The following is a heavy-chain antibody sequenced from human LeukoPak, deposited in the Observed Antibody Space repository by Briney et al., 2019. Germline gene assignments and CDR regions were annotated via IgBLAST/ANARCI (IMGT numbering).Heavy chain of an antibody. J-gene: IGHJ4*02. CDR3: AKDTSLSGFGY. V-gene: IGHV3-23*01. Sequence: GGSLRLSCAASGFTFSSYAMSWVRQAPGKGLEWVSAISGSGGSTYYADSVKGRFTISRDNSKNMLYLQMNSLRAEDTAVYYCAKDTSLSGFGYWGQGTLVTVSS. CDR1: GFTFSSYA. CDR2: ISGSGGST. D-gene: IGHD2-15*01.